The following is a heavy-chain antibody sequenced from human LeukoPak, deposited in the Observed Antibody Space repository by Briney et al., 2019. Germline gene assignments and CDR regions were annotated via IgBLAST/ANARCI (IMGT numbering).Heavy chain of an antibody. V-gene: IGHV1-2*02. CDR2: INPNSGGT. CDR1: GYTFTGYY. J-gene: IGHJ5*02. CDR3: ASWNAHINWFDP. D-gene: IGHD1-1*01. Sequence: SVTVSCMATGYTFTGYYMHWVRQAPGQGLEWMGWINPNSGGTNYAQKFQGRVTMTRDTSISTAYMELSRLRSDDTAVYYCASWNAHINWFDPWGQGTLVTVSS.